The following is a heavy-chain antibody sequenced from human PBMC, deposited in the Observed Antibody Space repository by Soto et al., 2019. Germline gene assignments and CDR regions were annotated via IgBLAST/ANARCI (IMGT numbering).Heavy chain of an antibody. Sequence: AAVKFYCKPSGYTFTNFVLSWVRQAPGQGLEWMGWIATYNSNRNYAQKFQGRLTLTTDTSTSTEYMELKSLGYDDTAVYYCARVVRAGVNLFQPWGHGTLVTVSS. D-gene: IGHD3-10*01. J-gene: IGHJ5*02. CDR2: IATYNSNR. CDR1: GYTFTNFV. CDR3: ARVVRAGVNLFQP. V-gene: IGHV1-18*01.